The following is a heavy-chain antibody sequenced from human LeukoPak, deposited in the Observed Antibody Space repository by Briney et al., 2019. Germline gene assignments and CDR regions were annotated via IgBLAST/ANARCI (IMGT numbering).Heavy chain of an antibody. CDR3: ARLGGITMVRGVIITAWGYFDY. J-gene: IGHJ4*02. CDR2: ISYDGSNK. V-gene: IGHV3-30*14. Sequence: PGGSLRLSCAASGFTFSSYAMHWVRQAPGKGLEWVAVISYDGSNKYYADSVKGRFTISRDNSKNTLYLQMNSLRAEDTAVYYCARLGGITMVRGVIITAWGYFDYWGQGTLVTVSS. D-gene: IGHD3-10*01. CDR1: GFTFSSYA.